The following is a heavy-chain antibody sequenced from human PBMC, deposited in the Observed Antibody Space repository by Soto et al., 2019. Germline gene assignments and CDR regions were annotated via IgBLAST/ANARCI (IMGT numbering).Heavy chain of an antibody. CDR2: VHYSGNT. CDR3: ARQDRVVAEGKWFDP. CDR1: GYSISSGYH. D-gene: IGHD2-15*01. Sequence: SETLSLTCTVSGYSISSGYHWAWIRQPPGKGLEWLGSVHYSGNTYYNPSLKSRLTISVDKSKNQFSLNLSSVTAADTAVYYCARQDRVVAEGKWFDPWGQGTLVTVSS. V-gene: IGHV4-38-2*02. J-gene: IGHJ5*02.